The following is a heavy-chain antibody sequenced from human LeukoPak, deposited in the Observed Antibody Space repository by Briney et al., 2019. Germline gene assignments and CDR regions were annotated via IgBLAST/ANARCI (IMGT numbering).Heavy chain of an antibody. Sequence: PSQTLSLTCTVSGGSISSGGYYWSWIRQHPGKGLEWIGYIYYCGSTYYNPSLKSRVTISVDTSKNQFSLKLSSVTAADTAVYYCATRSGSYYTFDYWGQGTLVTVSS. CDR2: IYYCGST. CDR3: ATRSGSYYTFDY. V-gene: IGHV4-31*03. J-gene: IGHJ4*02. D-gene: IGHD3-10*01. CDR1: GGSISSGGYY.